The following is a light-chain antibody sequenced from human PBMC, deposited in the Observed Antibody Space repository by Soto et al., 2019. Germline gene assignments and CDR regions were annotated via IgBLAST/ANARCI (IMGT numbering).Light chain of an antibody. CDR3: QQYNIWWT. V-gene: IGKV3-15*01. CDR2: GAS. CDR1: QSVSSN. J-gene: IGKJ1*01. Sequence: EIGMTQSPATLSVSPGERATLSCRASQSVSSNLAWYQQKPGQAPRLLIYGASTRATGIPARFSGGGSGTEFTLTISSLQSEDFAVYYCQQYNIWWTFGQGTKVDIK.